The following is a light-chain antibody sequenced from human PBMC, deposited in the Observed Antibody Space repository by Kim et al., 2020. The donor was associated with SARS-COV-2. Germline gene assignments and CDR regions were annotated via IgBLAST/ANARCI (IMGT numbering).Light chain of an antibody. V-gene: IGKV3-20*01. CDR1: QSVGSSL. J-gene: IGKJ2*01. CDR3: QQYGSTPYT. CDR2: EAF. Sequence: SPGERATLSCRARQSVGSSLLAWYQQKPGQAPRLLIYEAFKRVAGIPDRFSGSGSGTDFTLTISRPEPEDFAMYYCQQYGSTPYTFGQGTKVDIK.